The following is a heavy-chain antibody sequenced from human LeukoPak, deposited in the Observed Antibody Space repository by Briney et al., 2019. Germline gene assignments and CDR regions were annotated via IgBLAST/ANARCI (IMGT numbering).Heavy chain of an antibody. V-gene: IGHV3-23*01. CDR2: ISDSGNT. CDR1: GFTLSNYA. J-gene: IGHJ4*02. CDR3: AKAPVTTCRGAYCYPFDY. D-gene: IGHD2-21*01. Sequence: GGSLRLSCAASGFTLSNYAMSWVRQAPGKGLEWVSAISDSGNTYHADSVKGRFTIPRDSSKNTLFLQMNRLRPEDAAVYYCAKAPVTTCRGAYCYPFDYWGQGTLVTVSS.